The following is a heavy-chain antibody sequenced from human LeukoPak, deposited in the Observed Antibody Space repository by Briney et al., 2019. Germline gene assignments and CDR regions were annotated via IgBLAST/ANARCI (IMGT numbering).Heavy chain of an antibody. Sequence: TSETLSLTCTVSGGSISSDYWSWIRQPPGKGLEWIGYIYYSGSTSYNPSLKSRVTILVDTSKNQFSLKLSSVTAADTAVYYCARSRGFTYGMDVWGQGTTATVSS. D-gene: IGHD3-10*01. V-gene: IGHV4-59*01. CDR1: GGSISSDY. J-gene: IGHJ6*02. CDR2: IYYSGST. CDR3: ARSRGFTYGMDV.